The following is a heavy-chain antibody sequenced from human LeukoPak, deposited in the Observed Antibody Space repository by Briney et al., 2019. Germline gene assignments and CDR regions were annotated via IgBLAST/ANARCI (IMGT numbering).Heavy chain of an antibody. Sequence: SETLSLTCTVSGGSISTYSWSWIRQPPGKGLEWIGYIYYSGNTNYNPSLKSRVTISVDTSKNQFSLKLSSVTAADTAVYYCARGPYSYGFIDYWGQGTLVTVSS. CDR1: GGSISTYS. V-gene: IGHV4-59*01. CDR2: IYYSGNT. D-gene: IGHD5-18*01. J-gene: IGHJ4*02. CDR3: ARGPYSYGFIDY.